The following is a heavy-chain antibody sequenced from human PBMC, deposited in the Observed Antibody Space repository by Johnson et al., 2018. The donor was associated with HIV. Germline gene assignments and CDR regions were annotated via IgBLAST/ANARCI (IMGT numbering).Heavy chain of an antibody. Sequence: VQLVESGGGVVQPGRSLRLSCAASGFNFSSHWMHWVRQSPGKGLVWVSRINSEGSIITYADSVKGRFTISSDNAKNSLYLQMNSLRAEDTALYYCTKDIGVGGQGLGGLDFWGQGTKVTVSS. CDR1: GFNFSSHW. CDR2: INSEGSII. V-gene: IGHV3-74*03. CDR3: TKDIGVGGQGLGGLDF. D-gene: IGHD6-19*01. J-gene: IGHJ3*01.